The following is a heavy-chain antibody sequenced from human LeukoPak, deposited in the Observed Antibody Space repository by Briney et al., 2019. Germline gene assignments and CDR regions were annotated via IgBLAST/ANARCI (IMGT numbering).Heavy chain of an antibody. CDR2: IRKRPNSYTT. J-gene: IGHJ4*02. CDR3: ARVSTTAAGSDYLDY. V-gene: IGHV3-72*01. D-gene: IGHD6-25*01. CDR1: GFTFSDHF. Sequence: GGSLRLSCAASGFTFSDHFMDWVRQAPGKGLKWVGRIRKRPNSYTTEYAASVQGRFAISRDDSKNSLYLQMNSLKTEDTAVYYCARVSTTAAGSDYLDYWGQGTQVTISS.